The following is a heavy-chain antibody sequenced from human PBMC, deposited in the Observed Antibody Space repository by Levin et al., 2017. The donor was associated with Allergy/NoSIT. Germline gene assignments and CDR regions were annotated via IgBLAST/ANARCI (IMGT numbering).Heavy chain of an antibody. D-gene: IGHD7-27*01. CDR2: INWNRDKI. Sequence: SLKISCAASXXXXGDXXXXXXXXXXXKGLEWVSGINWNRDKIGYADSVRARFTISRDNAKNSLYLQMNSLGPEDTALYYCAKGLNWGSPNTFDYWGQGTLVTVSS. CDR3: AKGLNWGSPNTFDY. J-gene: IGHJ4*02. CDR1: XXXXGDXX. V-gene: IGHV3-9*01.